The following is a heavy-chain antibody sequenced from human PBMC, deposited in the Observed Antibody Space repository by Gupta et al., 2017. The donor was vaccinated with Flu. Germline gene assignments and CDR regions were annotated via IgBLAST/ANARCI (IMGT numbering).Heavy chain of an antibody. V-gene: IGHV3-23*01. CDR3: VKGSSSARPYYFDY. CDR2: ISDNSVYT. D-gene: IGHD6-6*01. J-gene: IGHJ4*02. Sequence: MSWVRQAPGKGLEWVSAISDNSVYTYYADSVTGRFTISRDNSKNTLFPQLNSLRAEDTAVYYCVKGSSSARPYYFDYWGQGTLVTVSS.